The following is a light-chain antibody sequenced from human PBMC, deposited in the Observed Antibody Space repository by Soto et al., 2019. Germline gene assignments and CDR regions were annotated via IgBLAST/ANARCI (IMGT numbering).Light chain of an antibody. V-gene: IGLV2-14*01. CDR2: EVS. Sequence: QSALTQPASVSGSPGQSITISCTGTSSDVGGYNYVSWYQQHPGKAPKLMIYEVSNRPSGVSNRFSGSKSDNTASLTISGLQAEDEADYYCSSYTSSSTVVFGGGTKLTV. CDR1: SSDVGGYNY. CDR3: SSYTSSSTVV. J-gene: IGLJ2*01.